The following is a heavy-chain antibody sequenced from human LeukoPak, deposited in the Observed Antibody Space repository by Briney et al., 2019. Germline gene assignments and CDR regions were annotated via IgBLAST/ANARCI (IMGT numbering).Heavy chain of an antibody. J-gene: IGHJ4*02. CDR3: ARELWFGEFYSDY. CDR2: IYSGGST. Sequence: GGSLRLSCAASGFTVSSNYMSWVRQAPGKGLEWVSVIYSGGSTYYADSVKGRFTISRHNSKNTLYLQMNSLRAEDTAVYYCARELWFGEFYSDYWGQGTLVTVSS. V-gene: IGHV3-53*04. CDR1: GFTVSSNY. D-gene: IGHD3-10*01.